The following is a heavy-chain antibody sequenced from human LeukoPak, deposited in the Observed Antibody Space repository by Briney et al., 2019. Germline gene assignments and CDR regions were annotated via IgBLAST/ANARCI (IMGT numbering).Heavy chain of an antibody. CDR1: GFSFSSYD. D-gene: IGHD1-26*01. CDR2: IRGSGGST. Sequence: GGSLRLSCAASGFSFSSYDMSWVRQAPGKGLEWVSGIRGSGGSTFYADSVKGRFTISRDNSKNTLSLQMNSLRAEGTAVYYCAKSQLVGATYALDIWGQGTMVTVSS. V-gene: IGHV3-23*01. CDR3: AKSQLVGATYALDI. J-gene: IGHJ3*02.